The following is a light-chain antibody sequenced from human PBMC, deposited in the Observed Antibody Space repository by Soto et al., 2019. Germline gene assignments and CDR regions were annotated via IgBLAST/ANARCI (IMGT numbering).Light chain of an antibody. Sequence: QSVLTQPPSASGTPGQRVTISCSGSSSNIGSNTVNWYQQLPGKAPKLLIYSNDQRPSGVPDRFSGSKSDTSASLAISGLQSDDEADYYCEAWDDSLNGFALFGGGTQLTVL. V-gene: IGLV1-44*01. CDR2: SND. CDR3: EAWDDSLNGFAL. J-gene: IGLJ7*01. CDR1: SSNIGSNT.